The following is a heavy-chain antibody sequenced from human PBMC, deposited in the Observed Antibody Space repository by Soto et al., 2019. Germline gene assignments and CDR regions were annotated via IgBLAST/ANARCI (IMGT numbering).Heavy chain of an antibody. Sequence: KVEFNGAGYTYTGYGISGVGPAQRQGLEWMGWISAYNGNTNYAQKLQGRVTMTTDTSTSTAYMELRSLRSDDTAVYYCARDDYCGGDCARPALRPWFDPWGKGTLVTVSS. J-gene: IGHJ5*02. CDR2: ISAYNGNT. CDR1: GYTYTGYG. V-gene: IGHV1-18*01. CDR3: ARDDYCGGDCARPALRPWFDP. D-gene: IGHD2-21*02.